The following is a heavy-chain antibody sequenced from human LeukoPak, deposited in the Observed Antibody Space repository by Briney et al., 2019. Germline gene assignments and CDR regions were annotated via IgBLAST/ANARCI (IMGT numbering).Heavy chain of an antibody. CDR1: GASITSYY. CDR2: IYSSGAI. CDR3: ARQWAFGAPDF. V-gene: IGHV4-59*08. Sequence: SETLSLTCTVSGASITSYYWSWIRQPPGKGLEWIGYIYSSGAIHYNPSLKSRVNISMDTSKDQFSLNLTSVTAADTAVYHCARQWAFGAPDFWGPGALVAVSS. D-gene: IGHD3-16*01. J-gene: IGHJ4*02.